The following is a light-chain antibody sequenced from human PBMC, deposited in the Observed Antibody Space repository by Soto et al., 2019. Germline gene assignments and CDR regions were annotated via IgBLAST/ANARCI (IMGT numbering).Light chain of an antibody. CDR2: GAS. Sequence: DIQMTQSPSSLSASVGDRLTITCRASRGISTSLVWFQQKPGKAPKSLIYGASTLQTGVPSRFSGSGSATHFPLTTTSLQPEDFVTYYGQQYDSSTYTIGQGTKLEI. CDR3: QQYDSSTYT. J-gene: IGKJ2*01. V-gene: IGKV1-16*01. CDR1: RGISTS.